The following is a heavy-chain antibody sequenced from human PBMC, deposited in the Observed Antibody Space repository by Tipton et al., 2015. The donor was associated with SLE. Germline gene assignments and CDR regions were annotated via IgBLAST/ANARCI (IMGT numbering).Heavy chain of an antibody. V-gene: IGHV4-59*08. CDR1: GDSISSFH. D-gene: IGHD6-19*01. CDR3: ARHDGQWDAFDI. CDR2: VYQSGTT. Sequence: TLSLTCTVSGDSISSFHWSWIRQPPGKGLEWLGDVYQSGTTTSNPSLKSRVTISVDTSKNQFSLKLSSVTAADTAVYYCARHDGQWDAFDIWGQGTVVTVSS. J-gene: IGHJ3*02.